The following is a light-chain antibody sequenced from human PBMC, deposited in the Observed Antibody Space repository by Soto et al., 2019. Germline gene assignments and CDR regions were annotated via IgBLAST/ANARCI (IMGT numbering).Light chain of an antibody. V-gene: IGLV2-11*01. J-gene: IGLJ1*01. CDR1: SSDVGGYNY. Sequence: PGQSVTISCTGTSSDVGGYNYVSWYQQHPGKAPKLMIYDVSKRPSGVPDRFSGSKSGNTASLTISGLQAEDEADYYCCSYAGSYTYVFGTGTKVTVL. CDR3: CSYAGSYTYV. CDR2: DVS.